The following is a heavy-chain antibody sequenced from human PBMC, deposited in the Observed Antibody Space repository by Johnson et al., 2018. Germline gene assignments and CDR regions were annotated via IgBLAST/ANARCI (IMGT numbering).Heavy chain of an antibody. Sequence: QVQLQESGPGLVKPSETLSLTCTVSGGSISSYYWSWIRQPPGKGLEWIGYIYYSGSTNYNPSLKSRVTISVDTSKNQFSLKLSSVTAADTAVYSGARDGPGMGGWVHDAFDIWGQGTMVTVSS. CDR1: GGSISSYY. J-gene: IGHJ3*02. V-gene: IGHV4-59*01. CDR2: IYYSGST. D-gene: IGHD6-19*01. CDR3: ARDGPGMGGWVHDAFDI.